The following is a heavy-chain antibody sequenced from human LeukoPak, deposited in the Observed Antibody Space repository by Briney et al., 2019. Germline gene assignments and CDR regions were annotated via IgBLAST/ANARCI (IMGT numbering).Heavy chain of an antibody. J-gene: IGHJ4*02. D-gene: IGHD6-13*01. CDR1: GGSFSGYY. Sequence: PSETLSLTCAVYGGSFSGYYWSWIRQPPGKGLEWIGEINHSGSTNYNPSLKSRVTISVDTSKNQFSLKLSSVTAADTAVYYCARGRSWGSSWPGPDLDYWGQGTLVTVSS. V-gene: IGHV4-34*01. CDR3: ARGRSWGSSWPGPDLDY. CDR2: INHSGST.